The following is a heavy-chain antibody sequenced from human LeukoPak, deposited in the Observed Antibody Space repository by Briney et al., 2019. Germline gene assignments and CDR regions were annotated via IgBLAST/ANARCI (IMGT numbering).Heavy chain of an antibody. V-gene: IGHV4-59*08. CDR2: IFHSGST. D-gene: IGHD3-22*01. CDR1: GGSISSYW. CDR3: ARFSRYYGGGYYLDY. J-gene: IGHJ4*02. Sequence: SETLSLTCTVSGGSISSYWWSWVRQPPGKGLEWIGHIFHSGSTTYNASLQSRLTISVDTSKNQFSLNLNSVTAADTALYYCARFSRYYGGGYYLDYWGQGTLVTVSS.